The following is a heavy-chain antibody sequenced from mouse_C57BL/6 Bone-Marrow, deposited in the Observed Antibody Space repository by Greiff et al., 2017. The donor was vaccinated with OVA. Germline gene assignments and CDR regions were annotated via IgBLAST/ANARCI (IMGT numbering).Heavy chain of an antibody. CDR1: GFTFSSYT. Sequence: EVQGVESGGGLVKPGGSLKLSCAASGFTFSSYTMSWVRQTPEKRLEWVATISGGGGNTYYPDSVKGRFPISRDNAKNTLYLQMSSLRSEDTALYYCASLYDYAAWFAYWGQGTLVTVSA. D-gene: IGHD2-4*01. CDR3: ASLYDYAAWFAY. V-gene: IGHV5-9*01. CDR2: ISGGGGNT. J-gene: IGHJ3*01.